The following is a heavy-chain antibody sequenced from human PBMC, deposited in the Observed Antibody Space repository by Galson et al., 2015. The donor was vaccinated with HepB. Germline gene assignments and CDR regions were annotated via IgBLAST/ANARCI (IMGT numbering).Heavy chain of an antibody. CDR2: IIPIFGTA. CDR1: GGTFSSYA. V-gene: IGHV1-69*13. Sequence: SVKVSCKASGGTFSSYAISWVRQAPGQGLEWMGGIIPIFGTANYAQKFQGRVTITADESTSTAYMELSSLRSEDAAVYYCARRIIDQGYYYYMDVWGKGTTVTVSS. CDR3: ARRIIDQGYYYYMDV. J-gene: IGHJ6*03. D-gene: IGHD2-15*01.